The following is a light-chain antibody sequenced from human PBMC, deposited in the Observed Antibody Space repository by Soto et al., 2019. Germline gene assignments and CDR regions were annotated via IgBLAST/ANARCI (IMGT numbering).Light chain of an antibody. CDR2: RAS. CDR1: QSVSSN. Sequence: EIVLTQSPGTLSLSPGERATLSCRASQSVSSNLAWYQQKPGQAPRLLIYRASTRATGIPARFSGSGSGTEFTLTISSLQSEDFAVYYCQQYNDWPFTFGPGTKVDIK. J-gene: IGKJ3*01. CDR3: QQYNDWPFT. V-gene: IGKV3D-15*01.